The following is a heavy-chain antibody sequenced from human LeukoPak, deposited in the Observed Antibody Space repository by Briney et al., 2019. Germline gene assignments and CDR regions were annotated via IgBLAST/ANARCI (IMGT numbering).Heavy chain of an antibody. CDR2: ICSSSTYI. V-gene: IGHV3-21*01. CDR1: GFTFNNYS. CDR3: ARDSGIYRTIDF. Sequence: PGGSLRLSCVASGFTFNNYSMNWVRQAPGKGLEWVSSICSSSTYIYNAASVKGRFTISRDSAKNSLYLQINSLRAEDTAVYYCARDSGIYRTIDFWGQGTLVTVSS. J-gene: IGHJ4*02. D-gene: IGHD1-26*01.